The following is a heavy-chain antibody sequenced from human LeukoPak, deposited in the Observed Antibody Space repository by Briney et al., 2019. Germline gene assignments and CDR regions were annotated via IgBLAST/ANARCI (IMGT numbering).Heavy chain of an antibody. CDR3: ARDQGGSYYYYGMDV. D-gene: IGHD1-26*01. J-gene: IGHJ6*02. CDR2: IIPILGIA. CDR1: GGTFSSYA. V-gene: IGHV1-69*04. Sequence: GSSVKVSCKASGGTFSSYAISWVRQAPGEGLEWMGRIIPILGIANYAQKFQGRVTITADKSTSTAYMELSSLRSEDTAVYYCARDQGGSYYYYGMDVWGQGTTVTVSS.